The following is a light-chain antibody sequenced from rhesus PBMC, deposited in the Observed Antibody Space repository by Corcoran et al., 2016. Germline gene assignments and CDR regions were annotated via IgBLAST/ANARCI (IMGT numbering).Light chain of an antibody. CDR2: GGS. CDR3: VQAIAFPYL. V-gene: IGKV2-72*01. J-gene: IGKJ2*01. CDR1: QSLLHSNGNTY. Sequence: IVLTQTPLSLPITPGEPASISCRSSQSLLHSNGNTYLHWYLQRQGQSPQILIYGGSNSAYGVPDRVSGIGSGTDFTLKITKVEAEDVGVYYCVQAIAFPYLFGQGTKVEIK.